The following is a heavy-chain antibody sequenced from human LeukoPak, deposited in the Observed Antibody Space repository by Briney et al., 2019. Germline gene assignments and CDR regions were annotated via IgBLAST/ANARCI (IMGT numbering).Heavy chain of an antibody. D-gene: IGHD2-2*01. CDR2: IKQDGSEK. Sequence: TGGSLRLSCAASGFTFSSYWMSWVRQAPGKGLEWVANIKQDGSEKSYVDSVKGRFTISRDNAKNSLYLQMNSLRAEDTAVYYCARDRIWDIVVVPAAMGERYFDYWGQGTLVTVSS. CDR1: GFTFSSYW. V-gene: IGHV3-7*01. CDR3: ARDRIWDIVVVPAAMGERYFDY. J-gene: IGHJ4*02.